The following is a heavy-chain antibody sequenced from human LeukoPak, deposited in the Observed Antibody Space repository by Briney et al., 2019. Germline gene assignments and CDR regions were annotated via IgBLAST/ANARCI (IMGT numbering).Heavy chain of an antibody. Sequence: PGGSLRLSCASSGFPFNNYWKHWVRQSPGKGLICVARIGHDGSGAGYADSVKGRFTISRDNAKSTLYLQMNNCARYQQTGYESDYWGQGTLVTVSS. J-gene: IGHJ4*02. CDR3: DY. D-gene: IGHD5-12*01. V-gene: IGHV3-74*01. CDR2: IGHDGSGA. CDR1: GFPFNNYW.